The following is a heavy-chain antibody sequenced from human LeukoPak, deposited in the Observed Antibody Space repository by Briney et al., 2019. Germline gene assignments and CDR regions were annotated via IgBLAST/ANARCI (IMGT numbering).Heavy chain of an antibody. CDR2: IYYSGST. J-gene: IGHJ3*01. V-gene: IGHV4-39*01. Sequence: PSETLSLTCTVSGGSISSNNYYWGWIRQPPGKGLEWIGSIYYSGSTYNNPSLKSRVTISVDTTKNQFSLKLTSVTAADTAVYYCARLFSSSWYRGAFDLWGQGTMVTVSS. D-gene: IGHD6-13*01. CDR1: GGSISSNNYY. CDR3: ARLFSSSWYRGAFDL.